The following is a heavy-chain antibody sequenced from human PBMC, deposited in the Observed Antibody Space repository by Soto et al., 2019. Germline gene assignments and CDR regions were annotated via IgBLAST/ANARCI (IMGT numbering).Heavy chain of an antibody. CDR2: ISAYNGIT. D-gene: IGHD4-17*01. V-gene: IGHV1-18*01. CDR3: ALIRGRQSHSLDY. Sequence: AQVKVSCKASGYTYTSYCISWVRQEPGQGLEWMGRISAYNGITNYAQKFQGRVTMTADKSTSTAYMELRSLRSEDTAVYYCALIRGRQSHSLDYWGQGTLVTVSS. J-gene: IGHJ4*02. CDR1: GYTYTSYC.